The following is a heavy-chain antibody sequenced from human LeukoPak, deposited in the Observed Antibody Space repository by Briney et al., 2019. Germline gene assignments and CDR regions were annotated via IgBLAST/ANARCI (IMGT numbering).Heavy chain of an antibody. Sequence: ASVKVSCKASGYTFTSYGISWVRQAPGQGLEWMGWISAYNGNTYYAQKLQGRVTMTTDTSTNTAYMELRSLRPDDTAVYYCATWSRSWTSDYWGQGTLVTVSS. CDR1: GYTFTSYG. CDR3: ATWSRSWTSDY. V-gene: IGHV1-18*01. J-gene: IGHJ4*02. CDR2: ISAYNGNT. D-gene: IGHD1-26*01.